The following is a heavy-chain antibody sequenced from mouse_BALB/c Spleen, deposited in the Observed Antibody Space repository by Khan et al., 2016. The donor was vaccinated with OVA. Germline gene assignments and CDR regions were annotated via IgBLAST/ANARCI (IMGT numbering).Heavy chain of an antibody. J-gene: IGHJ1*01. CDR1: GFTFSVYA. CDR3: SRGAYHGRGYFDV. CDR2: ISTGGST. Sequence: EVELVESGGGLVKPGGSLKLSCAAAGFTFSVYAMSWVRQTPEKRLEWVASISTGGSTYYPDSVKGRFTISRDNARNILYLQMSSLRSEDTAMYYYSRGAYHGRGYFDVWGAGTTVTVSS. D-gene: IGHD1-2*01. V-gene: IGHV5-6-5*01.